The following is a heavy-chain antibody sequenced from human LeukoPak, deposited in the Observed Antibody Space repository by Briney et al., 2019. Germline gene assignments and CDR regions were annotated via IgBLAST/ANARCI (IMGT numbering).Heavy chain of an antibody. CDR2: ISPYNGNT. J-gene: IGHJ3*02. CDR3: TRDHLAADGSDAFDI. Sequence: ASVKVSCKASDYIFTRTGLNWVRQAPGQGLEGMGWISPYNGNTKYAQKFQVRVTVTTDTSTTTAYMDLRSLRSDDTAVYYCTRDHLAADGSDAFDIWGQGTMVTVSS. CDR1: DYIFTRTG. D-gene: IGHD6-13*01. V-gene: IGHV1-18*04.